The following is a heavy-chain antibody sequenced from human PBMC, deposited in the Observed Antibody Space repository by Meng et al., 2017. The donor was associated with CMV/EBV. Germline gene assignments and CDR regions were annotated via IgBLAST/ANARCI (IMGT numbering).Heavy chain of an antibody. D-gene: IGHD3-3*01. CDR2: ISSSGSTI. J-gene: IGHJ4*02. CDR3: ARNLSPRTLRFLEWLPIGGWVDY. V-gene: IGHV3-11*04. CDR1: GFTFSDYY. Sequence: GESLKISCAASGFTFSDYYMSWIRQAPGKGLEWVSYISSSGSTIYYADSVKGRFTISRDNAKNSLYLQMNSLRAEDTAVYYCARNLSPRTLRFLEWLPIGGWVDYWGQGTLVTVSS.